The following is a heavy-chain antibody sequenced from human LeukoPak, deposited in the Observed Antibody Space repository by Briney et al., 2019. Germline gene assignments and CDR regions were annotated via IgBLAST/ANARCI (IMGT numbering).Heavy chain of an antibody. V-gene: IGHV1-18*01. J-gene: IGHJ4*02. CDR3: ATMARGVPARPGGRYFDY. CDR2: ISAYNGNT. Sequence: ASVKVSCKASGYTFTSYGISWVRQAPGQGLEWMGWISAYNGNTNYAQKLQGRVTMTTDTSTSTAYMELRSLRSDDTAVYYCATMARGVPARPGGRYFDYWGQGTLVTVSS. CDR1: GYTFTSYG. D-gene: IGHD6-6*01.